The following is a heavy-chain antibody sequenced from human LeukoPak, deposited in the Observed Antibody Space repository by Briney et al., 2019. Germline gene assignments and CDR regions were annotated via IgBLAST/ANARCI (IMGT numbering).Heavy chain of an antibody. Sequence: PGGTLRLSCSASGFTFSNDGKHWGRQAQGQGQGWVGLIRNDGSSKNYEDSVRGRLTIIRENTKNTLYLQMSSLRAEYTAVYYCARDFELSHWGQGTLVTVSS. CDR2: IRNDGSSK. V-gene: IGHV3-33*08. CDR3: ARDFELSH. D-gene: IGHD3-16*02. J-gene: IGHJ4*02. CDR1: GFTFSNDG.